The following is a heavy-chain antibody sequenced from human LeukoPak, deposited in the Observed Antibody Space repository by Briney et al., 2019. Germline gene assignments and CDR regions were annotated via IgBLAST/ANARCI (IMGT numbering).Heavy chain of an antibody. V-gene: IGHV4-39*07. CDR3: ARVHMFLLGLRLGVEGFQSPYGGWFDP. J-gene: IGHJ5*02. CDR1: GGSISSSSYY. D-gene: IGHD3-16*01. Sequence: SETLSLTCTVSGGSISSSSYYWGWIRQPPGKGLEWIGSIYYSGSTYYNPSLKSRVTISVDTSKNQFSLKLSSVTAADTAVYYCARVHMFLLGLRLGVEGFQSPYGGWFDPWGQGTLVTVSS. CDR2: IYYSGST.